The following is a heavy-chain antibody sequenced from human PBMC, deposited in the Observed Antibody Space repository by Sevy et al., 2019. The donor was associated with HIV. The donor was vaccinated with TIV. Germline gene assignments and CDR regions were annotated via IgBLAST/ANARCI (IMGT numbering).Heavy chain of an antibody. Sequence: GGSLRLSCAASGFTFSSYSMNWVRQAPGKGLEWVSSISSSSSYIYYADSVKGRFTISRDNAKNSLYLQMNSLKTEDTAVYYCTTDRQWELLIYYYYGMDVWGQGTTVTVSS. CDR3: TTDRQWELLIYYYYGMDV. J-gene: IGHJ6*02. CDR2: ISSSSSYI. V-gene: IGHV3-21*03. D-gene: IGHD1-26*01. CDR1: GFTFSSYS.